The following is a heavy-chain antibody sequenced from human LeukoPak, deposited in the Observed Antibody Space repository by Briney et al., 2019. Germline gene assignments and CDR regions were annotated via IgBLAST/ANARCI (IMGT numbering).Heavy chain of an antibody. CDR1: GFTFRTYW. V-gene: IGHV3-74*01. J-gene: IGHJ4*02. Sequence: GGSLRLSCAASGFTFRTYWMHWVRHAPGKGLVWVSHIKSDGSATTYADSVKGRLTISRDNAKNTLYLQMNSLRAEDTAVYYCARGFSYNHFDYWGQGTLVTVSS. D-gene: IGHD5-24*01. CDR2: IKSDGSAT. CDR3: ARGFSYNHFDY.